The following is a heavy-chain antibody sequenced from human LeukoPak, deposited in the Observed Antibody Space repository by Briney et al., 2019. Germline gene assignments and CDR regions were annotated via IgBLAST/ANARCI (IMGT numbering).Heavy chain of an antibody. Sequence: GGSLRLSCAASGFSVSSKYMSWVRQAPGKGLKWVSVIYSGGSTDYADSVKGRFTISRDNSKNMLYLQMNSLRPEDTAVYYCARGYCSGGSCYFFDYWGQGTLVTVSS. D-gene: IGHD2-15*01. J-gene: IGHJ4*02. CDR2: IYSGGST. CDR3: ARGYCSGGSCYFFDY. CDR1: GFSVSSKY. V-gene: IGHV3-53*01.